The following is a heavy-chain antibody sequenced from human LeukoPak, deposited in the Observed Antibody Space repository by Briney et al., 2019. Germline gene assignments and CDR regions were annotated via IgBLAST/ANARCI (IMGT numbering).Heavy chain of an antibody. CDR3: ARGQQVPGWFDP. CDR1: GGTFSSYA. V-gene: IGHV1-69*05. D-gene: IGHD6-13*01. Sequence: SVTVSCKASGGTFSSYAISWVRQAPGQGLEWMGGIIPIFGTANYAQTFQGRVTITTDESTSTAYMELSSLRSEDTAVYYCARGQQVPGWFDPWGQGTLVTVSS. CDR2: IIPIFGTA. J-gene: IGHJ5*02.